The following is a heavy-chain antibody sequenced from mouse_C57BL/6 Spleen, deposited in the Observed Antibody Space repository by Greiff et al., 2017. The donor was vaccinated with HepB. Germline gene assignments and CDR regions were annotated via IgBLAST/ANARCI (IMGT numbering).Heavy chain of an antibody. V-gene: IGHV1-55*01. D-gene: IGHD2-10*01. J-gene: IGHJ3*01. CDR2: IYPGSGST. CDR3: ARGGAYYGNSWFAY. Sequence: QVQLKQPGAELVKPGASVKMSCKASGYTFTSYWITWVKQRPGQGLEWIGDIYPGSGSTNYNEKFKSKATLTVDTSSSTAYMQLSSLTSEDSAVYYCARGGAYYGNSWFAYWGQGTLVTVSA. CDR1: GYTFTSYW.